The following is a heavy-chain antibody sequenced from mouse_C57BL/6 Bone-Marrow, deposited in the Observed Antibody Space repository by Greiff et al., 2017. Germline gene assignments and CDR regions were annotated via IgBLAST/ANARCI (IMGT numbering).Heavy chain of an antibody. J-gene: IGHJ2*01. V-gene: IGHV3-6*01. CDR2: ISYDGSN. CDR1: GYSITSGYY. D-gene: IGHD2-4*01. CDR3: ARAGYDYDDY. Sequence: EVQLQESGPGLVKPSQSLSLTCSVTGYSITSGYYWNWIRQFPGNKLEWMGYISYDGSNNYNPSLKNRISITRDTSKNQFFLKLNSVTTEDTATYYCARAGYDYDDYWGQGTTLTVSS.